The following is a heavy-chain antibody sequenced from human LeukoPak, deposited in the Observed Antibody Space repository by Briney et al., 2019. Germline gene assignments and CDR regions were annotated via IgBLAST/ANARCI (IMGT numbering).Heavy chain of an antibody. J-gene: IGHJ4*02. V-gene: IGHV3-48*03. CDR2: ISSSGSTI. D-gene: IGHD5-24*01. CDR3: ARDMRDGYKN. Sequence: GGSLRLSCAASGFTFSSYWMNWVRQAPGKGLEWVSYISSSGSTIYYADSVKGRFTISRDNAKNSLYLQMNSLRAEDTAVYYCARDMRDGYKNWGQGTLVTVSS. CDR1: GFTFSSYW.